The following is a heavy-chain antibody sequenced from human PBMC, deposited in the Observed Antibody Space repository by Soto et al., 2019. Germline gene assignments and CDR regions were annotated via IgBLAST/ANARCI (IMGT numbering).Heavy chain of an antibody. J-gene: IGHJ4*02. Sequence: QVHLVESVGGLVKPGGSLRLSCAASGFTVSDYYMTWIRQAPGKGLEWVSYISSGGSSIYYADSVKGRFTISRDNAKNSLYLQMNSLRAEDTAMYYCASLAIGTIIRGAPDFWGQGTLVTVSS. CDR1: GFTVSDYY. D-gene: IGHD3-10*01. V-gene: IGHV3-11*01. CDR3: ASLAIGTIIRGAPDF. CDR2: ISSGGSSI.